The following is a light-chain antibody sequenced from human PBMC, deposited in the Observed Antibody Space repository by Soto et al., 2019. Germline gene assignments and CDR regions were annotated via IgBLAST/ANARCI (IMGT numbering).Light chain of an antibody. CDR3: QQYGTSPWT. J-gene: IGKJ1*01. CDR2: GAS. CDR1: QSIGSNH. V-gene: IGKV3-20*01. Sequence: EIVLTQSPGTLSLSPGERATLSCRASQSIGSNHLAWYQQDTGQAPRLLIYGASSRATGIPDRFSGSGSGTDFTLTISRLEPEDFAVYYCQQYGTSPWTFGQGTKVEIK.